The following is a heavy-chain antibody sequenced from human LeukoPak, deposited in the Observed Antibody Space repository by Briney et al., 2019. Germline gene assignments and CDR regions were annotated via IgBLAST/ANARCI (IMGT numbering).Heavy chain of an antibody. Sequence: SETLSLTCTVSGGSISSSSYYWGWIRQPPGKGLEWIGSIYYSGSTCYNPSLKSRVTISVDTSKNQFSLKLSSVTAADTAVYYCARSWGSEIFDYWGQGTLVTVSS. CDR2: IYYSGST. CDR3: ARSWGSEIFDY. D-gene: IGHD7-27*01. V-gene: IGHV4-39*01. CDR1: GGSISSSSYY. J-gene: IGHJ4*02.